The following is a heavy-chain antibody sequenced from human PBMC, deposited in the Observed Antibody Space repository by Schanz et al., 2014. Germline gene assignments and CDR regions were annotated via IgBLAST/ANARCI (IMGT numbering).Heavy chain of an antibody. CDR1: TSIFNHAW. J-gene: IGHJ4*02. CDR2: ITYNGGTI. D-gene: IGHD1-1*01. V-gene: IGHV3-11*04. CDR3: ARDRRNADLDY. Sequence: QVRLVESGGGVVQPGRSLRLSCAASTSIFNHAWMSWVRQAPGKGLEWISYITYNGGTIYYADSVKGRFTISRDNAKNSLYLEMNSLRAEDTALYYCARDRRNADLDYWGQGTLVTVSS.